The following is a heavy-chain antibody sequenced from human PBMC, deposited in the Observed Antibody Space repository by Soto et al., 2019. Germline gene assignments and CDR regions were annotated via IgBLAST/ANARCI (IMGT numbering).Heavy chain of an antibody. CDR2: VYRTGAT. D-gene: IGHD2-2*01. J-gene: IGHJ6*02. Sequence: QVQLQESRSGLVETFQTLSLTCTVSGDSIGSGGFPWTWIRQSTGKGLEWIGYVYRTGATSYNPSLEGRASISVDTSRTQFSLKLKSVTPADTAVYFCARDSYAMSSFALDVGGRGTAVSVSS. CDR1: GDSIGSGGFP. CDR3: ARDSYAMSSFALDV. V-gene: IGHV4-30-2*06.